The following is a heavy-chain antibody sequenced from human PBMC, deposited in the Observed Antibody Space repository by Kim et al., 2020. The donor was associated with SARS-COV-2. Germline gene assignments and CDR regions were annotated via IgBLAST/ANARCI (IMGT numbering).Heavy chain of an antibody. V-gene: IGHV3-21*01. J-gene: IGHJ2*01. CDR3: ARRIGAAAATVRYFDL. D-gene: IGHD6-25*01. Sequence: DSLRGRFTISRDNAQHALYLQMDSLRAEDTAVYYCARRIGAAAATVRYFDLWGRGSLVTVSS.